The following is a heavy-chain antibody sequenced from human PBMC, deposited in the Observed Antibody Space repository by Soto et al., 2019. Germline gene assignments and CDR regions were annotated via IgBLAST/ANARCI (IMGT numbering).Heavy chain of an antibody. V-gene: IGHV1-3*01. CDR3: ARGLGDYVYGYFDY. CDR1: GYTFTSYA. J-gene: IGHJ4*02. Sequence: QVQLVQSGAEVKKPGASVKVSCKASGYTFTSYAMHLVRQAPGQRLEWMGWINAGNGNTKYSQKFQGRVTITRDTSASTAYMELSSLRSEDTAVYYCARGLGDYVYGYFDYWGQGTLVTVCS. D-gene: IGHD4-17*01. CDR2: INAGNGNT.